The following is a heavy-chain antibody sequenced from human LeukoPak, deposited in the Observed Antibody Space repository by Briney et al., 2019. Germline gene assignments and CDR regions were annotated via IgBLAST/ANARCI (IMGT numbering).Heavy chain of an antibody. J-gene: IGHJ4*02. CDR3: ARAVLSYYDSSGYYNY. V-gene: IGHV4-38-2*02. D-gene: IGHD3-22*01. CDR2: IYHSGST. Sequence: SETLSLTCTVSGYSISSGYYWGWIRQPPGKGLEWIGSIYHSGSTYYNPSLKSRVTISVDTSKNQFSLKLSSVTAADTAVYYCARAVLSYYDSSGYYNYWGQGTLVTVSS. CDR1: GYSISSGYY.